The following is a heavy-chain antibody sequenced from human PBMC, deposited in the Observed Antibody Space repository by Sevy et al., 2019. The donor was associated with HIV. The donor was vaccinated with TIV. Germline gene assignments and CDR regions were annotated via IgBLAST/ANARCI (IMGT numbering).Heavy chain of an antibody. CDR3: ARDRFCTYTDCHNWFDP. CDR1: GFMFSTFG. D-gene: IGHD2-8*01. Sequence: GGSLRLSCAASGFMFSTFGMHWVRQAPGKGLEWVAFISFDGTLEYYADSIKGRFTISRDNSKNTLYLEMSSLRTEDTAVYYCARDRFCTYTDCHNWFDPWGQGTPVTVSS. J-gene: IGHJ5*02. V-gene: IGHV3-30*02. CDR2: ISFDGTLE.